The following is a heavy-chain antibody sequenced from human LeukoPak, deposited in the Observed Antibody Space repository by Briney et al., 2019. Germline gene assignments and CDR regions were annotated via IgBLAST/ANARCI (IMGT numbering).Heavy chain of an antibody. CDR3: ARNFDY. Sequence: PGGSLRLSCAAPGFTFSSYSMNWVRQAPGKGLEWVSSISSSSSTIYYADSVKGRFTISRDNAKNSLYLQMNSLRAEDTAVYYCARNFDYWGQGTLVTVSS. V-gene: IGHV3-48*04. CDR2: ISSSSSTI. CDR1: GFTFSSYS. J-gene: IGHJ4*02.